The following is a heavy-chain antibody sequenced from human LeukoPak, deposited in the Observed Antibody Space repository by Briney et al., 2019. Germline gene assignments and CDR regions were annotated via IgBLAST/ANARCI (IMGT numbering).Heavy chain of an antibody. CDR1: GYTFTGYY. V-gene: IGHV1-2*02. J-gene: IGHJ6*02. CDR3: ARDNSYGYDYYYYGMDV. D-gene: IGHD5-18*01. Sequence: GASVKVSCKASGYTFTGYYMHWVRQAPRQGLEWMGWINPNSGGTNYAQKFQGRVTMTRDTSISTAYMELSRLRSDDTAVYYCARDNSYGYDYYYYGMDVWGQGTTVTVSS. CDR2: INPNSGGT.